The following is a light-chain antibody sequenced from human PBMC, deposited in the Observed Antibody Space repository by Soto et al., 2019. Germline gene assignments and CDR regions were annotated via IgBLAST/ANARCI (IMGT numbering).Light chain of an antibody. CDR2: DAS. Sequence: DIQMTQSPSTLSASVGDRVTITCRASQSISRSLAWYQQKPGKAPNLLIYDASSLESGVPSRFSGSGFGTEFPLTIGGLQPDDFATYYCQQYNSYLLTFGPGTTVDIK. CDR1: QSISRS. J-gene: IGKJ3*01. CDR3: QQYNSYLLT. V-gene: IGKV1-5*01.